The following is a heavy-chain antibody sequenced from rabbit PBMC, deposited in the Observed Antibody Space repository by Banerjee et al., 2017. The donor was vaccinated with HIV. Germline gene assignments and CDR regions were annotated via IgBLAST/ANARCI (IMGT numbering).Heavy chain of an antibody. CDR2: IHSGSGST. D-gene: IGHD2-1*01. V-gene: IGHV1S45*01. Sequence: QEQLEESGGDLVKPEGSLTLTCTASGFTISSSYWICWVRQAPGKGLEWIACIHSGSGSTYYASWAKGRFTISKTSSTTVTLQMTSLTAADTATYFCARDRYGGTTDYVGYYFDLWGPGTLVTVS. J-gene: IGHJ4*01. CDR3: ARDRYGGTTDYVGYYFDL. CDR1: GFTISSSYW.